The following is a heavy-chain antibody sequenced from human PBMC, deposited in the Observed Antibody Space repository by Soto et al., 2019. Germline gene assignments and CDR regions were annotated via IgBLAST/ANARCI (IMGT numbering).Heavy chain of an antibody. V-gene: IGHV4-59*01. CDR1: GGSISGYY. J-gene: IGHJ4*02. Sequence: PSETLSLTCTVSGGSISGYYWSWIRQPPGKGLEWLGYIYYAGSTDYNPSLKSRVTLSVDTSKNQFSLNLSSVTAADTAVYFCARTGVSGWYFDYWGQGNLVTVSS. CDR3: ARTGVSGWYFDY. D-gene: IGHD6-19*01. CDR2: IYYAGST.